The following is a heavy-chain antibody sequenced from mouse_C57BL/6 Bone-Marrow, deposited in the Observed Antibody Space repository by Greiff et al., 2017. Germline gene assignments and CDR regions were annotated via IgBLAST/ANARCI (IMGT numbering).Heavy chain of an antibody. Sequence: VQLQQSGAELVRPGASVKLSCKASGYTFTDYYINWVKQRPGQGLEWIARIYPGSGNTYYNEKFQGKATLTAEQSSSTAYMQLSSLTSEDSAVYFCASDGNYLFDYWGQGTLVTVSS. D-gene: IGHD2-1*01. CDR3: ASDGNYLFDY. J-gene: IGHJ3*01. CDR2: IYPGSGNT. CDR1: GYTFTDYY. V-gene: IGHV1-76*01.